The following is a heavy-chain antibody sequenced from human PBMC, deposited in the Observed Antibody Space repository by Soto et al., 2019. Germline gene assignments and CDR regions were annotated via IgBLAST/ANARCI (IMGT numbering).Heavy chain of an antibody. CDR2: IFVTGAT. V-gene: IGHV4-61*01. Sequence: QVQLQESGPGLVKPSETLSLICIVSGDSVTFGHYYWSWIRQPPGKGLEWIGHIFVTGATNYSPSLKSRVTLSVASSKSQFSLNLTSVTAADSAIYFCARARSESAGVSLGRRLDVWGHGTTVTVSS. J-gene: IGHJ6*02. CDR1: GDSVTFGHYY. CDR3: ARARSESAGVSLGRRLDV. D-gene: IGHD3-10*01.